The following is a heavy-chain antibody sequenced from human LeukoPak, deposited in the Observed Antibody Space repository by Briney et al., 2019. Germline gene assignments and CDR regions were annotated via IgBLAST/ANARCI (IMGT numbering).Heavy chain of an antibody. CDR2: MNPNSGNT. J-gene: IGHJ6*02. Sequence: ASVKVSCKASGYTFTSYDINWVRQATGQGLEWMGWMNPNSGNTGYAQKFQGRVTMTRNTSISTANMELSSLRSEDTAVYYCARYWWELNGMDVWGQGTTVTVSS. CDR1: GYTFTSYD. D-gene: IGHD1-26*01. CDR3: ARYWWELNGMDV. V-gene: IGHV1-8*01.